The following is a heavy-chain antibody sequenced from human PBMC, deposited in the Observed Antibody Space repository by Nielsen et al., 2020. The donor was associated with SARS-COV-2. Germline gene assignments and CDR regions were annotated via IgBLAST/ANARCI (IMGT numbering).Heavy chain of an antibody. J-gene: IGHJ4*02. Sequence: GESLKISCAASGFTFSSYWMHWVRQAPGKGLMWVSRINKDGSSTSYADSVKGRFTISRDNAKNTLYVQMNSLRAEDTAVYYCARRGHSGYRPYYFDYWGQGTLVTVSS. D-gene: IGHD5-12*01. V-gene: IGHV3-74*01. CDR2: INKDGSST. CDR1: GFTFSSYW. CDR3: ARRGHSGYRPYYFDY.